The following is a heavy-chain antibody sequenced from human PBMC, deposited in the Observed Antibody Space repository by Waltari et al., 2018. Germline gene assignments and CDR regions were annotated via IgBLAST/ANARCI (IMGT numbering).Heavy chain of an antibody. CDR2: IKGDGSQK. V-gene: IGHV3-7*01. CDR3: ARDPHYSNFDY. J-gene: IGHJ4*02. CDR1: GLTFRTYG. Sequence: EVHLVEYGGGLVQPRGSLRLSCADSGLTFRTYGRTWARQAPGKALEWLANIKGDGSQKNYVDSVKGRFTISRDTANNSLYLQMNSLRAEDTAVYYCARDPHYSNFDYWGQGTLVTVSS. D-gene: IGHD4-4*01.